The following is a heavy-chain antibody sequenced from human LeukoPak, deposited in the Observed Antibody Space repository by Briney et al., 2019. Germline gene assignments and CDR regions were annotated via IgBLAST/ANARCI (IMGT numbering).Heavy chain of an antibody. V-gene: IGHV3-9*01. CDR1: GFTFDDYA. CDR2: ISWNSGSI. J-gene: IGHJ4*02. CDR3: AKEAEIRSFDY. Sequence: GRSLRLSCAASGFTFDDYAMHWVRQAPGKGLEWVSGISWNSGSIGYADSVKGRFTVSRENAKNSLYLQMNSLRAEDTALYYCAKEAEIRSFDYWGQGTLVTVSS.